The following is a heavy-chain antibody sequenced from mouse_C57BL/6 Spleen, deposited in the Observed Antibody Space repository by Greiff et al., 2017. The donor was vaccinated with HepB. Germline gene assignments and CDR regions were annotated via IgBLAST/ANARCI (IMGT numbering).Heavy chain of an antibody. CDR1: GISITTGNYR. CDR3: ARERFTTGFDY. J-gene: IGHJ2*01. V-gene: IGHV3-5*01. Sequence: EVKLQESGPGLVKPSQTVFLTCTVTGISITTGNYRWSWIRQFPGNKLEWIGYIYYSGTITYNPSLTSRTTITRDTPKNQFFLEMNSLTAEDTATYYCARERFTTGFDYWGQGTTLTVSS. CDR2: IYYSGTI. D-gene: IGHD1-1*01.